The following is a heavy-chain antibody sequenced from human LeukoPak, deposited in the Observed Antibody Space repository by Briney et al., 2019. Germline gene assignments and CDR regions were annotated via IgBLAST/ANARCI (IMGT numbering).Heavy chain of an antibody. Sequence: PSETLSLTCSVSGTSISSYCWSWIRQSAGKGLERVGHISTDGSGNYNPSLKSRVTMSVDTSKNQFSLKLSSMTAADTAVYYCARDVDLYSAYFDFWGQGNLVTVSS. J-gene: IGHJ4*02. CDR1: GTSISSYC. D-gene: IGHD5-12*01. V-gene: IGHV4-4*07. CDR3: ARDVDLYSAYFDF. CDR2: ISTDGSG.